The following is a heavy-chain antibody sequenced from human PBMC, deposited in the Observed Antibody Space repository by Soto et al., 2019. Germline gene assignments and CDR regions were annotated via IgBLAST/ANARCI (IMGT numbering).Heavy chain of an antibody. J-gene: IGHJ5*02. CDR1: GGTFSNDI. CDR2: IIPLLDIA. V-gene: IGHV1-69*02. CDR3: ARNELAYCGGDCLNWSDP. Sequence: LVKVSCKASGGTFSNDIITWVRQAPGQGLEWMGRIIPLLDIANYAQKFQGRVTMTRDTSTSTVYMELSSLRSEDTAVYYCARNELAYCGGDCLNWSDPWGQGTLVTVSS. D-gene: IGHD2-21*02.